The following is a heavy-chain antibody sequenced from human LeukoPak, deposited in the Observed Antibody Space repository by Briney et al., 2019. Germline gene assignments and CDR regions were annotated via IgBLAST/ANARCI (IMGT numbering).Heavy chain of an antibody. J-gene: IGHJ4*02. CDR1: GYTFTGYY. CDR2: INLNSGGT. D-gene: IGHD1-26*01. CDR3: ARDGKPTEGDFDY. Sequence: ASVKVSCKASGYTFTGYYMHWVRQAPGQGLEWMGWINLNSGGTNYAQKFQGRVTMTRDTSISTAYMELSRLRSDDTAVYYCARDGKPTEGDFDYWGQGTLVTVSS. V-gene: IGHV1-2*02.